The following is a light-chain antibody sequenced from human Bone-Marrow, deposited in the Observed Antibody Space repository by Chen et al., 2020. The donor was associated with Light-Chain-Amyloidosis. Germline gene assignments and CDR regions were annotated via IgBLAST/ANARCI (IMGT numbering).Light chain of an antibody. CDR3: QQHYDTPWT. V-gene: IGKV4-1*01. J-gene: IGKJ1*01. CDR2: WAS. CDR1: QSVLYSSNNKNY. Sequence: DIVMTQSPDSLAVSLGERATINCKSSQSVLYSSNNKNYLAWYQQKTGKPPKLLIYWASIRESGVPDRFSGSGSGTDFTLTITTLQAEDVAVYYCQQHYDTPWTFGQGTKVEIK.